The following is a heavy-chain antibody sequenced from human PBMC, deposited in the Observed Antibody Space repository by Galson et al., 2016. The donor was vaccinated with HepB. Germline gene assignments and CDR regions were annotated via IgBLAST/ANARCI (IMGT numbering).Heavy chain of an antibody. CDR3: ARESGSGWYYFDY. Sequence: ETLSLTCGVFGESFSGHSWTWIRQPPGKGLQWLGEINPSGTTNYKPSLKSRVTLSVDTSKNQFSLNLRSVTAADTAVYYCARESGSGWYYFDYWGQGTLVTVSS. J-gene: IGHJ4*02. CDR2: INPSGTT. CDR1: GESFSGHS. V-gene: IGHV4-34*01. D-gene: IGHD6-19*01.